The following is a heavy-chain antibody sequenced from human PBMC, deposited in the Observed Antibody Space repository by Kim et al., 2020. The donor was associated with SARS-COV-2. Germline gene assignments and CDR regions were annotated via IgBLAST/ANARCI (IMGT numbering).Heavy chain of an antibody. CDR2: ISYDGSNK. CDR1: GFTFSSYA. Sequence: GGSLRLSCAASGFTFSSYAMHWVRQAPGKGLEWVAVISYDGSNKYYADSVKGRFTISRDNSKNTLYLQMNSLRAEDTAVYYCVSVLRYFDWLLWAPFDYWGQGTLVTVSS. D-gene: IGHD3-9*01. V-gene: IGHV3-30*04. CDR3: VSVLRYFDWLLWAPFDY. J-gene: IGHJ4*02.